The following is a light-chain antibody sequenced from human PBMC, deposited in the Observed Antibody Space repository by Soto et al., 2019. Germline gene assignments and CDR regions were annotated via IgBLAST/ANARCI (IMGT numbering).Light chain of an antibody. V-gene: IGLV2-14*01. J-gene: IGLJ1*01. CDR3: SSCTPTSTLV. CDR2: EVT. Sequence: QSALTQPASVSGSPGQSITISCTGTSADVGFCNYVSWYQQHPDKAPQVVISEVTNRPSGVSDRFSGSKSGNTASLTISGLQPEDEADYYCSSCTPTSTLVFGTGTKLTVL. CDR1: SADVGFCNY.